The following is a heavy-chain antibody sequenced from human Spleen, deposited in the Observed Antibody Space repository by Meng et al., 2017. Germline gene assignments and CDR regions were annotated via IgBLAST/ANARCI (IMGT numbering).Heavy chain of an antibody. CDR2: TYYRSKWYS. J-gene: IGHJ4*02. CDR1: GDSVSTNSAA. Sequence: QVQLQQSGPGLVKPSQTLSLPCAISGDSVSTNSAAWSWIRQSPSRGLEWLGRTYYRSKWYSDYAVSVRSRITINPDTSKNQFSLQLNSVTPEDTAVYYCARQEGAFDYWGQGTLVTVSS. V-gene: IGHV6-1*01. D-gene: IGHD3-16*01. CDR3: ARQEGAFDY.